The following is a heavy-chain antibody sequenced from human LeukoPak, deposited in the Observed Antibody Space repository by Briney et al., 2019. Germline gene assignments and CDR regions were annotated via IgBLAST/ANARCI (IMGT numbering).Heavy chain of an antibody. CDR2: IDWDDDK. V-gene: IGHV2-70*04. CDR3: ARTRYGSGIYYFDY. CDR1: GSSLSSSRMR. D-gene: IGHD3-10*01. J-gene: IGHJ4*02. Sequence: ESGPTLVNPTQTLTLTCTLSGSSLSSSRMRVSWIRQPPGKALEWLARIDWDDDKFYSTSLKTRLTISKDTSKNQVVLTMTNMDPVDTATYYCARTRYGSGIYYFDYWGQGTLVTVSS.